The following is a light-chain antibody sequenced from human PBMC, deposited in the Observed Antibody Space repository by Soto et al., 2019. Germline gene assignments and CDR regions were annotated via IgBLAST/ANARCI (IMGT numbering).Light chain of an antibody. J-gene: IGKJ3*01. CDR2: DVS. V-gene: IGKV3-11*01. Sequence: IVLTQSPATLSLSPGERATLSCRASQTVRNNLAWYQQRPGQAPRLLIYDVSSRATGIPARFSGSGSGTDFTLPISSLEPEDFAVYYCQQHYNWPLTFGQGTKVDIK. CDR3: QQHYNWPLT. CDR1: QTVRNN.